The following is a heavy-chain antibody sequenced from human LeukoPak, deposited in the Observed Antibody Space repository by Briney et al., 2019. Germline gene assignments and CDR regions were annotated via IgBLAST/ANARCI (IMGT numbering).Heavy chain of an antibody. V-gene: IGHV4-34*01. CDR1: GGSFSGYY. D-gene: IGHD1-1*01. CDR2: INHSGST. J-gene: IGHJ4*02. CDR3: ARGWNDAFDY. Sequence: SETLSLTCAVYGGSFSGYYWSGIRQPPGKGLEWIGEINHSGSTNYNPSFKSRVTISVDTPKNQFSLKLSSVTAADTAVYYCARGWNDAFDYWGQGTLVTVSS.